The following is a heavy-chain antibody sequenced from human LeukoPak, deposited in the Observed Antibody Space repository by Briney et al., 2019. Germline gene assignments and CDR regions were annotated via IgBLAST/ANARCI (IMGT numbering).Heavy chain of an antibody. J-gene: IGHJ6*04. CDR2: IIPIFGTA. V-gene: IGHV1-69*05. CDR3: ARSRLVGVVINPRMDV. CDR1: GGTFSSYA. Sequence: WASVKVSCKASGGTFSSYAISWVRQAPGQGLEWMGGIIPIFGTANYAQKFQGRVTITTDESTNTAYMELSSLRSEDTAVYYCARSRLVGVVINPRMDVWGKGTTVTVSS. D-gene: IGHD3-3*01.